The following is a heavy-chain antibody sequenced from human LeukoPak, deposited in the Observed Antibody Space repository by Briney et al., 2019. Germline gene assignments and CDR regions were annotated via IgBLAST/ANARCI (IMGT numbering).Heavy chain of an antibody. CDR3: AKGTPVDTAMGP. CDR2: IRYDGSNK. V-gene: IGHV3-30*02. J-gene: IGHJ5*02. CDR1: GFTFSSYG. Sequence: GGSLRLSCAASGFTFSSYGMHWVRQAPGKGLEWVAFIRYDGSNKYYADSVKGRFTISRDNSKNTLYLQMNSLRAEDTAVYYCAKGTPVDTAMGPWGQGTLVTVSS. D-gene: IGHD5-18*01.